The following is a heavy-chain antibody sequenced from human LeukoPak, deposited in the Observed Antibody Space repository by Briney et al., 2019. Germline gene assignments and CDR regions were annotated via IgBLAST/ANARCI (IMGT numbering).Heavy chain of an antibody. J-gene: IGHJ4*02. CDR2: INPNSGGT. V-gene: IGHV1-2*02. CDR3: ARDRDYGSGIFGY. Sequence: GASVKVSCKASGYTFTGYYMHWVRQAPGQGLEWMGWINPNSGGTNYAQKFQGRVTMTRDTSISTAYMELNRLRSDDTAVYYCARDRDYGSGIFGYWGQGTLVTVSS. CDR1: GYTFTGYY. D-gene: IGHD3-10*01.